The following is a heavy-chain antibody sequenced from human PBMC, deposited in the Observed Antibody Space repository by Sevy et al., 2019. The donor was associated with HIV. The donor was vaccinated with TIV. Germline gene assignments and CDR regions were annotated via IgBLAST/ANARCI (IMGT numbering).Heavy chain of an antibody. J-gene: IGHJ4*02. Sequence: GGSLRLSCAASGFTLSKYSMSWVRQPPGKGLEWVSTLSFGCGEINYADSVKGRFTISRDNSKSSVYLQMNNLRPEDTAVYYCAREGCTKPHDYRGQGTLVTVSS. D-gene: IGHD2-8*01. CDR2: LSFGCGEI. V-gene: IGHV3-23*01. CDR1: GFTLSKYS. CDR3: AREGCTKPHDY.